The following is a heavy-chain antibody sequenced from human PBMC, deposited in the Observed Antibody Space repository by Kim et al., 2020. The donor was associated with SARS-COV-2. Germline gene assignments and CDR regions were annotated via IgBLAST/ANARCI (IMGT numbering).Heavy chain of an antibody. J-gene: IGHJ5*02. CDR1: GGSFSGYY. CDR3: ARGLYSSSWYVTHNGFDP. Sequence: SETLSLTCAVYGGSFSGYYWSWIRQPPGKGLEWIGEINHSGSTNYNPSLKSRATISVDTSKNQFSLKLSSVTAADTAVYYCARGLYSSSWYVTHNGFDP. D-gene: IGHD6-13*01. CDR2: INHSGST. V-gene: IGHV4-34*01.